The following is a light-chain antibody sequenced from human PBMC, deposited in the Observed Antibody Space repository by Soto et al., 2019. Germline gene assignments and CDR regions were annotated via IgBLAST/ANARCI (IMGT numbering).Light chain of an antibody. J-gene: IGLJ2*01. CDR2: DVN. CDR1: SSDVGGYNC. CDR3: CSYAGTYTFVV. Sequence: QSALTQPRSVSGSPGQSVTISCTGTSSDVGGYNCVSWYQQHPGKAPKLMIYDVNKRPSGVPDRFSGSKSGNTASLTISGLQTEHEADYYCCSYAGTYTFVVFGGGTKLTVL. V-gene: IGLV2-11*01.